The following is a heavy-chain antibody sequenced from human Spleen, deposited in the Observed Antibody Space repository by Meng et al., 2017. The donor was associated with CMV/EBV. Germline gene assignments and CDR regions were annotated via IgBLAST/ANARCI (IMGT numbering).Heavy chain of an antibody. J-gene: IGHJ6*02. CDR1: GFTFSTYG. Sequence: GGSLRLSCAASGFTFSTYGMHWVRQAPGVGLEWVAFVRYDESNRYYADSVKGRFSISRNNSKNTLFLQMNSLRAEDTAVYYCAKESVDSSGFYQFYVYYDGMDVWGQGTTVTVSS. V-gene: IGHV3-30*02. D-gene: IGHD3-22*01. CDR3: AKESVDSSGFYQFYVYYDGMDV. CDR2: VRYDESNR.